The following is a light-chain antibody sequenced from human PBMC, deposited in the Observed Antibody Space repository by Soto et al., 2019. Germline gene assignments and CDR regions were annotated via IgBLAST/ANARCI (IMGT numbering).Light chain of an antibody. CDR2: DAS. Sequence: DIQMTQSPSTLSASVGDRVTITCRASQNINTDLAWYQQKPGKAPKLLIYDASSLESGVLSRFSGSGSGTDFTLSITNLQPEDFATYYCQQANSFPRALTFGGGTKVDI. CDR1: QNINTD. J-gene: IGKJ4*01. CDR3: QQANSFPRALT. V-gene: IGKV1-5*01.